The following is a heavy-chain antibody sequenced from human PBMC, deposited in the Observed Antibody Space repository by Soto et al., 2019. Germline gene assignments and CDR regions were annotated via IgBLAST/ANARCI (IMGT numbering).Heavy chain of an antibody. CDR3: ARDLRCRRSGRFDP. D-gene: IGHD2-8*01. V-gene: IGHV4-31*03. CDR2: IYYSGVT. Sequence: QVQLQESGPGLVKPSETLSLTCTLSGDPITSGGFYWTWIRQHPAKGLEWIGYIYYSGVTYYNPSLKSRATISVDTSKNQFSLNLSSVSAADTAMYYCARDLRCRRSGRFDPWGQGTLVTVSS. J-gene: IGHJ5*02. CDR1: GDPITSGGFY.